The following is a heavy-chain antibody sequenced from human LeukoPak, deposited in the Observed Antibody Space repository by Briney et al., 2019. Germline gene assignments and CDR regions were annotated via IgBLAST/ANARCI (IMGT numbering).Heavy chain of an antibody. CDR2: ISSSSSNI. J-gene: IGHJ6*02. CDR1: VFTFSNYS. Sequence: GWALRLSCAASVFTFSNYSMNWVRQAPSKGLDWVSSISSSSSNIYYADSVKGRFTISRDNANNSLYLPMHSLRAEDTDVYYCARDQRIPSRRYCSGGSCYSDLGYYYYGMDVWGQGTTVSVSS. V-gene: IGHV3-21*01. D-gene: IGHD2-15*01. CDR3: ARDQRIPSRRYCSGGSCYSDLGYYYYGMDV.